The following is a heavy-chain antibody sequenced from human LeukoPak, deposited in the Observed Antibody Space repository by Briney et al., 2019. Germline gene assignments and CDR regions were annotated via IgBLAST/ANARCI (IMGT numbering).Heavy chain of an antibody. Sequence: GGSLRLSCAASVYSLSGFAISGVRQAPGKGGEWVSAISGSGGSTYYADSVKGRFTISRDNSKNTLYLQMNSLRAEDTAVYYCAKFFYCSSTSCYGVYFDYWGQGTLVTVSS. D-gene: IGHD2-2*01. J-gene: IGHJ4*02. CDR3: AKFFYCSSTSCYGVYFDY. CDR1: VYSLSGFA. CDR2: ISGSGGST. V-gene: IGHV3-23*01.